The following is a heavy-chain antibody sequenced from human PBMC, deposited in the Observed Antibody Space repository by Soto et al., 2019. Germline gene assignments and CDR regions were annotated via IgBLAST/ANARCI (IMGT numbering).Heavy chain of an antibody. CDR2: FYSSGNT. Sequence: QVQLQESGPGLVKPSETLSLTCTVSGGSISGYYWSWIRQPPGKGLEGIGYFYSSGNTNYDPPLKGRVTIPVDTSRNQFSLKLSSVTTADTAGYYGARQFCSSSRCLPYFDYWGQGTLVTVSS. CDR1: GGSISGYY. CDR3: ARQFCSSSRCLPYFDY. V-gene: IGHV4-59*08. D-gene: IGHD2-2*01. J-gene: IGHJ4*02.